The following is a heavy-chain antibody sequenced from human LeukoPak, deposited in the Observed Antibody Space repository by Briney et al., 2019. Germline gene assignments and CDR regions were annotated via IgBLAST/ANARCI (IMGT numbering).Heavy chain of an antibody. J-gene: IGHJ4*02. CDR2: ISAYNGNT. Sequence: ASVKVSCKASGYTFTSYGISWVRQAPGQGLEWMGWISAYNGNTSYAQKFQGRVTMTRDMSTSTVYKELSSLRSEDTAVYYCARVAWGGYDSAQDWYYFDYWGQGTLVTVSS. D-gene: IGHD5-12*01. CDR1: GYTFTSYG. V-gene: IGHV1-18*01. CDR3: ARVAWGGYDSAQDWYYFDY.